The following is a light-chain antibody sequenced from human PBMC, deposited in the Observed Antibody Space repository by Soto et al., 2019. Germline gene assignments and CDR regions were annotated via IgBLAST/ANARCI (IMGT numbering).Light chain of an antibody. CDR2: GAA. CDR1: QSVAKY. V-gene: IGKV3-20*01. J-gene: IGKJ3*01. CDR3: QQFGTWSS. Sequence: VVLTQSPGTLSLFPGERATLSCRASQSVAKYLAWYQQKPGQAPRLLIYGAATRATGIPDRFSGSGSGTDFVLTISRLEPEDSALYYCQQFGTWSSFGTGTKIALK.